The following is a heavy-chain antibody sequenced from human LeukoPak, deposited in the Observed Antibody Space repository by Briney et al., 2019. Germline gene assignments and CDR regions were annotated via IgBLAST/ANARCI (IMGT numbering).Heavy chain of an antibody. Sequence: GESLKISCKGSGYSFTSYWIGWVRQMPGKGLEWMGIIYPGDSDTRYSPSFQGQVTISADKSISTAYLQWSSLKASDTAMYYCARVYYDYVWGSSLNWFDPWGQGTLVTVSS. CDR3: ARVYYDYVWGSSLNWFDP. CDR2: IYPGDSDT. D-gene: IGHD3-16*01. J-gene: IGHJ5*02. V-gene: IGHV5-51*01. CDR1: GYSFTSYW.